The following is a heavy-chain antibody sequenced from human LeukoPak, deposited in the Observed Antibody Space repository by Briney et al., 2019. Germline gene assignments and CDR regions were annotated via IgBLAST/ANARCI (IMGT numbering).Heavy chain of an antibody. CDR2: INHSGST. Sequence: SETLSLTCAVYGGSFSGYYWSRIRQPPGKGLEWIGEINHSGSTNYNPSLKSRVTISVDTSKNQFSLKLSSVTAADTAVYYCARSVSDYYDSSGYYPKLFDYWGQGTLVTVSS. V-gene: IGHV4-34*01. D-gene: IGHD3-22*01. CDR1: GGSFSGYY. CDR3: ARSVSDYYDSSGYYPKLFDY. J-gene: IGHJ4*02.